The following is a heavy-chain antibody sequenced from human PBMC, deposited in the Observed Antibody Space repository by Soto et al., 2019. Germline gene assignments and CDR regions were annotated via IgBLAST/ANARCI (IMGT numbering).Heavy chain of an antibody. CDR3: AREVHVATVTTYAFDI. V-gene: IGHV1-18*01. J-gene: IGHJ3*02. CDR1: GYTCTSYG. Sequence: ASVKVSCKAAGYTCTSYGISWVRQAPGQGLEWMGWISAYNGNTNYAQKLQGRVTMTTDTSTSTAYMELRSLRSDDTAVYYCAREVHVATVTTYAFDIWGQGTMVTVSS. D-gene: IGHD4-17*01. CDR2: ISAYNGNT.